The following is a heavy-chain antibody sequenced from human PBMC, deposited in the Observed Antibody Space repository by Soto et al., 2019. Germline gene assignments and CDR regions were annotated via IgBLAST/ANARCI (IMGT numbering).Heavy chain of an antibody. CDR3: ARVAYGNGWIFDY. V-gene: IGHV3-7*01. CDR1: GFTFSIYW. Sequence: PGGSLRLSCAASGFTFSIYWMSWVRHASGKGLEWVANIKQDGSEKYYVDSVKGRFTLSRDNAKNSLQLQMSSLRDEDTAIYFCARVAYGNGWIFDYWGQGTLVTVSS. CDR2: IKQDGSEK. D-gene: IGHD6-19*01. J-gene: IGHJ4*01.